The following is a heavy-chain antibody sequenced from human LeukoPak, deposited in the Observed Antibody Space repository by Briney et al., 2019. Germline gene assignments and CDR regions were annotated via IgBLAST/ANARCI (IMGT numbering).Heavy chain of an antibody. V-gene: IGHV2-5*02. Sequence: ESGPTLVNPPQTLTLTCTFSGFSLSTSGVGVGWIRQPPGKALEWLALLYWDDDKRYSPSLKSKLTITKDTSKNQVVLTMTNMDPVDTATYYWPQRRYDILTGYSAFDYWGQGTLVTVSS. CDR3: PQRRYDILTGYSAFDY. J-gene: IGHJ4*02. D-gene: IGHD3-9*01. CDR2: LYWDDDK. CDR1: GFSLSTSGVG.